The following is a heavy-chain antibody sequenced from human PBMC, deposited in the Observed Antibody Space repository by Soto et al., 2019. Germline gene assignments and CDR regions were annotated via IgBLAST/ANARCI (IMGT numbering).Heavy chain of an antibody. CDR1: GFTFSSYG. J-gene: IGHJ6*02. D-gene: IGHD2-8*01. V-gene: IGHV3-30*18. CDR2: ISYDGSNK. CDR3: AKDRYAGYDTNGGMGV. Sequence: QVQLVESGGGVVQPGRSLRLSCAASGFTFSSYGMHWVRQAPGKGLEWVAVISYDGSNKYYADSVKGRFTISRDNSKNTLYLQMNSLRAEDTAVYYCAKDRYAGYDTNGGMGVWGQGTTVTVSS.